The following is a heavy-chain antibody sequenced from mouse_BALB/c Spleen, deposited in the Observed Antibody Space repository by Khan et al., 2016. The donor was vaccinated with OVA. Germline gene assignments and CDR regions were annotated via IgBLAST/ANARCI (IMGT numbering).Heavy chain of an antibody. CDR2: INPSNGYT. J-gene: IGHJ1*01. V-gene: IGHV1-4*01. D-gene: IGHD2-14*01. CDR1: GYTFTSYT. CDR3: VRSGAYYRYDGYFDV. Sequence: QVQLQQSGAELARPGASVKMSCKASGYTFTSYTMHWVKQRPGQGLEWIGYINPSNGYTNYNQKFKDKAKLTADKSSSTAYMQLSSLTSEDSSVYYCVRSGAYYRYDGYFDVWGAGTTVTVSS.